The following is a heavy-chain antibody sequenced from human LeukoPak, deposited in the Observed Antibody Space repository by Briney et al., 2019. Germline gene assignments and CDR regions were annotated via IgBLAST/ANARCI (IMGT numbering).Heavy chain of an antibody. CDR2: IRPGDSDT. D-gene: IGHD3-22*01. CDR3: ARSAATFFHDSSGYFWAFDI. CDR1: GYSFISYW. Sequence: GESLKISCKGSGYSFISYWIGWVRQMPGKGLEWVGIIRPGDSDTRYSPSFQGQVIMSVDKSSRTAYLQWRSLKASDTAMYYCARSAATFFHDSSGYFWAFDIWGQGTMLTVSS. J-gene: IGHJ3*02. V-gene: IGHV5-51*01.